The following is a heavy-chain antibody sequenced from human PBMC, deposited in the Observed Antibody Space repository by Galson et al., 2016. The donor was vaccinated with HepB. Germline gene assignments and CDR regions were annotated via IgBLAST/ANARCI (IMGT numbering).Heavy chain of an antibody. J-gene: IGHJ5*02. CDR3: AVGAMAT. Sequence: SVKVSCQVSGYSLTEVSMHWVRQAPGKGLEWMGGFEPEDGETIYAQKFQGRVTVTEDASTDTAYMELSSLRSDDTAVYYCAVGAMATWGQGTLVTVSS. CDR1: GYSLTEVS. CDR2: FEPEDGET. V-gene: IGHV1-24*01. D-gene: IGHD1-26*01.